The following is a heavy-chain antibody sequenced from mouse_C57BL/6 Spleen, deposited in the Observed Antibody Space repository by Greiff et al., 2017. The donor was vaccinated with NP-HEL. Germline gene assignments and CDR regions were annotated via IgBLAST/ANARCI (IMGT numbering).Heavy chain of an antibody. CDR1: GYAFSSSW. D-gene: IGHD2-4*01. CDR2: IYPGDGDT. CDR3: ARDRDDYEGYFDY. Sequence: QVQLKQSGPELVKPGASVKISCKASGYAFSSSWMNWVKQRPGKGLEWIGRIYPGDGDTNYNGKFKGKATLTADKSSSTAYMQLSSLTSEDSAVYFCARDRDDYEGYFDYWGQGTTLTVSS. J-gene: IGHJ2*01. V-gene: IGHV1-82*01.